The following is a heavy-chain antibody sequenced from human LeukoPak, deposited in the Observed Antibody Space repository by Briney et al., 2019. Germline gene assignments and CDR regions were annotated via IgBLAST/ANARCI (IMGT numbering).Heavy chain of an antibody. CDR3: AKDAVAGFYYFDY. J-gene: IGHJ4*02. CDR2: ISYDGSNK. V-gene: IGHV3-30*18. D-gene: IGHD6-19*01. Sequence: GGSLRLSCTASGFTFSNYAMHWVRQAPGKGLEWVAVISYDGSNKYYADSVKGRFTISRDNSKNTLYLQMNSLRAEDTAVYYCAKDAVAGFYYFDYWGQGTLVTVSS. CDR1: GFTFSNYA.